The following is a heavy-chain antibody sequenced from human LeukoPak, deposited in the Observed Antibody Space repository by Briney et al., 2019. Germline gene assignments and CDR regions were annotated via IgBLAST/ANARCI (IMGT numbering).Heavy chain of an antibody. D-gene: IGHD3-22*01. Sequence: ASVKVSCKASGYTFTSYGISWVRQAPGQGLEWMGWISAYNGNTNYAQKLQGRVTMTTDTSTSTAYMELRSLRSDDTAVYYCASMSFSYYDSSGYFWGYTEHFQHWGQGTLVTVSS. V-gene: IGHV1-18*01. J-gene: IGHJ1*01. CDR3: ASMSFSYYDSSGYFWGYTEHFQH. CDR1: GYTFTSYG. CDR2: ISAYNGNT.